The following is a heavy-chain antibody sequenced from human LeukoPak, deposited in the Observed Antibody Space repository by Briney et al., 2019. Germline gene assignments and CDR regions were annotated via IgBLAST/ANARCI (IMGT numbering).Heavy chain of an antibody. J-gene: IGHJ4*02. V-gene: IGHV4-61*02. Sequence: SQTLSLTCTVSGGSISSGSYYWSWIRQPAGKGLEWIGRIYTSGSTNYNPSLKSRATISVDTSKNQFSLKLSSVTAADTAVYYCASLYNWNYDYWGQGTLVTVSS. CDR3: ASLYNWNYDY. CDR2: IYTSGST. D-gene: IGHD1-7*01. CDR1: GGSISSGSYY.